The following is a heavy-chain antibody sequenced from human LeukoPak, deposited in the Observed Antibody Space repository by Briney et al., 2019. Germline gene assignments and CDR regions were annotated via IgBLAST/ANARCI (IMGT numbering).Heavy chain of an antibody. CDR2: ISYDGSNK. D-gene: IGHD5-18*01. J-gene: IGHJ4*02. V-gene: IGHV3-30-3*01. CDR1: GFTFSSHA. Sequence: PGGSLRLSCAASGFTFSSHAMHWVRQAPGEGLEWVAVISYDGSNKYYADSVKGRFTISRDNSKNTLYLQMNSLRAEDTAVYYCAREGTAMAMTFDYWGQGTLVTVSS. CDR3: AREGTAMAMTFDY.